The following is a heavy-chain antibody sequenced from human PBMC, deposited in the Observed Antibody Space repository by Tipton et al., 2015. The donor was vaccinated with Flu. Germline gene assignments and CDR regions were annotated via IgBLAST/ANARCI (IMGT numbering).Heavy chain of an antibody. CDR1: GFTFDDYG. CDR3: ARGLGELSLFEALDQ. V-gene: IGHV3-20*04. CDR2: INWNGDSK. J-gene: IGHJ1*01. D-gene: IGHD3-16*02. Sequence: SLRLSCAASGFTFDDYGINWVRQAPGKGLEWVAGINWNGDSKVYADSVTGRFTISRDNAKNSLFLQMSSLRAEDTALYYCARGLGELSLFEALDQWGQGTLVTVSS.